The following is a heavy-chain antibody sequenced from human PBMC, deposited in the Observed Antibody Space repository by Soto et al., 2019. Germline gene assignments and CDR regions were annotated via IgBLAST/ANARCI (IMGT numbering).Heavy chain of an antibody. CDR3: ARFPGWFGEVPPRY. CDR1: GGSISSGDYY. V-gene: IGHV4-30-4*01. J-gene: IGHJ4*02. Sequence: QVQLQESGPGLVKPSQTLSLTCTVSGGSISSGDYYWSWIRQPPGKGLEWIGYIYYSGSTYYNPSLKSRVTISVDTSKNQFSLKLSFVTAAAPAGYYWARFPGWFGEVPPRYWGQGTLVTVSS. CDR2: IYYSGST. D-gene: IGHD3-10*01.